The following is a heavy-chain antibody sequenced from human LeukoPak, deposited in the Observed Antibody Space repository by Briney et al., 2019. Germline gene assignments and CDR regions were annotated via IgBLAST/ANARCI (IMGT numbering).Heavy chain of an antibody. CDR2: INHSGST. J-gene: IGHJ4*02. CDR3: ARRPRYYGSGSYYSIASSRGSNFDY. D-gene: IGHD3-10*01. V-gene: IGHV4-34*01. CDR1: GGSFSGYY. Sequence: SVTLSLTCAVYGGSFSGYYWSWIRQPPGKGLEWIGEINHSGSTNYNPSPKSRVTISVDTSKNQFSLKLSSVTAADTAVYHCARRPRYYGSGSYYSIASSRGSNFDYWGQGTLVTVSS.